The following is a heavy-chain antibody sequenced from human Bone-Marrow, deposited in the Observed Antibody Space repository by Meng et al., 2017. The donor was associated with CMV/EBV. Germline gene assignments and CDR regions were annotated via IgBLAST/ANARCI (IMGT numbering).Heavy chain of an antibody. J-gene: IGHJ3*02. CDR1: GGTFSSYA. D-gene: IGHD3-10*01. V-gene: IGHV1-69*05. CDR2: IIPIFGTA. Sequence: SVKVSCKASGGTFSSYAISWVRQAPGQGLEWMGGIIPIFGTANYAQKFQGRVTITTDESTSTAYMELSSLRSEDTAVYYCARTSGDPPNAFAIWGQGKRVTVSS. CDR3: ARTSGDPPNAFAI.